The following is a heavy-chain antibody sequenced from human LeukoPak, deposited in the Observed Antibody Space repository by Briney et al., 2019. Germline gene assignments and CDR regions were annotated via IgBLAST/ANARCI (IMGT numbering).Heavy chain of an antibody. CDR3: ARILGNEYCSGGSCYRGNWFDP. CDR1: GGSISSYY. Sequence: SETLSLTCTVSGGSISSYYWSWIRQPPGKGLEWIGYIYYSGSTNYNPSLKSRVTISVDTSKNQFSLKLSSVTAADTAVYYCARILGNEYCSGGSCYRGNWFDPWGQGTLVTVSS. V-gene: IGHV4-59*12. J-gene: IGHJ5*02. D-gene: IGHD2-15*01. CDR2: IYYSGST.